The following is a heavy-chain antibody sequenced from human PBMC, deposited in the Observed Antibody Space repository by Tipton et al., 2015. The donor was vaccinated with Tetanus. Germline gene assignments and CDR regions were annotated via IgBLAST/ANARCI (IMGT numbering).Heavy chain of an antibody. CDR1: GASSTSGDYY. CDR2: IYYGGNT. Sequence: LRLSCTVSGASSTSGDYYWAWIRQTPGKGLEWIGSIYYGGNTYYNPSLKSRLTMAVDTSKTQVSLKLSSVTAADTAVYYCATGRRTVGFDYWGQGALVTVSS. CDR3: ATGRRTVGFDY. V-gene: IGHV4-39*01. D-gene: IGHD4-23*01. J-gene: IGHJ4*02.